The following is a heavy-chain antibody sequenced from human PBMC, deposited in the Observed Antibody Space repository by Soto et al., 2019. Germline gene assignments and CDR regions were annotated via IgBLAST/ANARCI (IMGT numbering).Heavy chain of an antibody. Sequence: GESLKISCKGSGYSFTSYWIGWVRQMPGKGLEWMGIIYPGDSDTRDSPSFQGQVTISADKSISTAYLQWSSLKASDTAMYYCARQDIVVVPAARMGGMDVWGQGTTVTVSS. J-gene: IGHJ6*02. CDR2: IYPGDSDT. V-gene: IGHV5-51*01. CDR3: ARQDIVVVPAARMGGMDV. CDR1: GYSFTSYW. D-gene: IGHD2-2*01.